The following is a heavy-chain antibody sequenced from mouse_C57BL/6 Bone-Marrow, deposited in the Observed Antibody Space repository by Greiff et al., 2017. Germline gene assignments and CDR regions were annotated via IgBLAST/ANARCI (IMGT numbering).Heavy chain of an antibody. V-gene: IGHV5-17*01. D-gene: IGHD1-1*01. CDR1: GFTFSDYG. J-gene: IGHJ2*01. CDR3: ASQWTTIVSYYFDY. Sequence: EVKLVESGGGLVKPGGSLKLSCAASGFTFSDYGMHWVRQAPEKGLEWVAYISSGSSTIYYADTVKGRFTISRDNAKNTLFLQMTSLRSEDTAMYYCASQWTTIVSYYFDYWGQGTTLTVSS. CDR2: ISSGSSTI.